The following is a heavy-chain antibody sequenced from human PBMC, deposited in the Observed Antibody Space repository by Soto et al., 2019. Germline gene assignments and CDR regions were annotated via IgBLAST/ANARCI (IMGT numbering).Heavy chain of an antibody. V-gene: IGHV3-7*01. CDR2: IKQDGSEK. Sequence: GGSLRLSCAASGFTFSSYWMSWVRQAPGKGLEWVANIKQDGSEKYYVDSVKGRFTISRDNAKNSLYLQMNSLRAEDTAVYYCARDYDILTGYSDHYYYMDVWGKGTTVTVSS. D-gene: IGHD3-9*01. CDR3: ARDYDILTGYSDHYYYMDV. J-gene: IGHJ6*03. CDR1: GFTFSSYW.